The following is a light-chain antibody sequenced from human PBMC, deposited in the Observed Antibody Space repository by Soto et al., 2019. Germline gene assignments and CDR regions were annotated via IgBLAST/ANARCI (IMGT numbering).Light chain of an antibody. CDR1: QSISSW. Sequence: DIQKTQSPSTLSASVGDRVTITCRASQSISSWLAWYQQKPGQAPKLLIYKASTLQSGVPSRFSGSGSGTEFTLAISSLQPDDSATYYCQQYYDNWTFGQGTKVDIK. CDR2: KAS. CDR3: QQYYDNWT. J-gene: IGKJ1*01. V-gene: IGKV1-5*03.